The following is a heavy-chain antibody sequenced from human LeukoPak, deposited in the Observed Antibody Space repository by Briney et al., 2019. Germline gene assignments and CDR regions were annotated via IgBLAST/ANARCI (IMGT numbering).Heavy chain of an antibody. CDR3: ARRAGAKEFDY. CDR2: IYPGDSDT. V-gene: IGHV5-51*01. CDR1: GYSLTNYW. D-gene: IGHD1-26*01. Sequence: GESLKISCKGSGYSLTNYWIGWVRQMPGKGLEWMGIIYPGDSDTRYSPSFQGQVTISADKSISTAHLQWSSLKASDTAIYYCARRAGAKEFDYWGQGTLVTVSS. J-gene: IGHJ4*02.